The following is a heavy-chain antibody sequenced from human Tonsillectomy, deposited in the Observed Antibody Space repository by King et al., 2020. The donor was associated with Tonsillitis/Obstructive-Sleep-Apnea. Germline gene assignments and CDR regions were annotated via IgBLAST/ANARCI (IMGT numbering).Heavy chain of an antibody. D-gene: IGHD4-23*01. CDR2: INGDGSST. CDR3: ARGDGGIYEYIDS. CDR1: GFAFSGYW. V-gene: IGHV3-74*01. J-gene: IGHJ5*01. Sequence: VQLVESGGGLVQPGGSLRLSCAASGFAFSGYWMYWVRQAPGKGLVWVSHINGDGSSTNYADSVKGRFTISRDNAKSTLYLQMNSLRAEDTAVYYCARGDGGIYEYIDSWGQGTLVTVSS.